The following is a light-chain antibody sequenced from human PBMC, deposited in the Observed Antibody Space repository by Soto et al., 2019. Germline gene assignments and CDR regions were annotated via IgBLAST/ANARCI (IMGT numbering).Light chain of an antibody. CDR3: QQYSNWPLG. Sequence: EIVMTQSPATLSVSPGERATLSCRTSQSVSSNLAWYQQKPGQAPRLLIYGASTRATGIPARFSGSGSGTEFTLTISGLQSEDFAVYYCQQYSNWPLGFXGGTKVDIK. J-gene: IGKJ4*01. CDR2: GAS. CDR1: QSVSSN. V-gene: IGKV3-15*01.